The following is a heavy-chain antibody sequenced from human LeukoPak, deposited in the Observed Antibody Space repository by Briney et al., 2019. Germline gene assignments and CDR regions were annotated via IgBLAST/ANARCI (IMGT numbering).Heavy chain of an antibody. CDR1: GFTFDDYG. D-gene: IGHD2-2*02. J-gene: IGHJ4*02. CDR2: INWNGGST. CDR3: ARSMVTIPIPGGY. Sequence: GGSLRLSCAASGFTFDDYGMSWVRQAPGKGLEWVSGINWNGGSTGYADSVKGRFTISRDNAKNTLYLQMNSLRAEDTAVYYCARSMVTIPIPGGYWGQGTLVTVSS. V-gene: IGHV3-20*04.